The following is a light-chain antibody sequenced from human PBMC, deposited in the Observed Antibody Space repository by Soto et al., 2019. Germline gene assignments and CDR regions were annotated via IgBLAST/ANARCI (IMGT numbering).Light chain of an antibody. V-gene: IGKV3-15*01. Sequence: DIVLTQSPATLSASPGGRTSLSCRASQSVSSNLAWYQQKPGHVPRLLIYGASSRATGIPARFSGSGSGTDFTLTISRLEPEDFAAYYCQQYGSAPLTFGGGTKVDIK. CDR2: GAS. CDR3: QQYGSAPLT. J-gene: IGKJ4*02. CDR1: QSVSSN.